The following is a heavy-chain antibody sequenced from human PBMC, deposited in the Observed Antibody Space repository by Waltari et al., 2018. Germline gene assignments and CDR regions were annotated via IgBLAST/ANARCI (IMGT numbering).Heavy chain of an antibody. CDR1: NFKLENRLLIYA. CDR2: ITVIVNKT. Sequence: EVRLVQSGGGLVQPGGSMRLSCVAANFKLENRLLIYAWTWVRQDPGEGLDWVAAITVIVNKTYDADSVKGRFTISRDNSQYTVFLDMTNVKAEDTAVYFCVKDGYEFWSGYYNAWGQGTVVAVSS. D-gene: IGHD3-3*01. V-gene: IGHV3-23*04. J-gene: IGHJ5*02. CDR3: VKDGYEFWSGYYNA.